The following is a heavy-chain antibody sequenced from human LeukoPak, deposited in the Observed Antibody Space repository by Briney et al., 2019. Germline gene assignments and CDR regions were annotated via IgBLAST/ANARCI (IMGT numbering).Heavy chain of an antibody. D-gene: IGHD3-10*01. CDR3: ARGTTHLWFGEGGNALDI. Sequence: ASVKVSCKASGYTFTSYAISWVRQAPGQGLEWMGWLNPNSGDTKDALKFQGRVTMTRDTSINTAYMELSRLTSDDTAVYYCARGTTHLWFGEGGNALDIWGQGTMVTVSS. V-gene: IGHV1-2*02. CDR2: LNPNSGDT. J-gene: IGHJ3*02. CDR1: GYTFTSYA.